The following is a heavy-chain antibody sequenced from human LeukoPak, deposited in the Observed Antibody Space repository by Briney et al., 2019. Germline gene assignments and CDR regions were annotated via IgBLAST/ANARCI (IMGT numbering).Heavy chain of an antibody. J-gene: IGHJ3*02. CDR3: ARHVTTASAARGFDI. V-gene: IGHV5-51*01. D-gene: IGHD1-14*01. CDR2: IYPRDSDT. Sequence: GESLKISCKGSGYSFTSYWVAWVRQMPGKGLEWMGIIYPRDSDTRYSPSFQGQVTISADKSINTAYLRWSGLKASDTAVYYCARHVTTASAARGFDIWGQGTMVTVSS. CDR1: GYSFTSYW.